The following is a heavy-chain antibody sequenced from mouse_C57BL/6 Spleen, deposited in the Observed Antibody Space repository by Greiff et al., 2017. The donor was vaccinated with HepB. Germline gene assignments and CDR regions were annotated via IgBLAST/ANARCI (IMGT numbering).Heavy chain of an antibody. CDR2: ISSGSSTI. V-gene: IGHV5-17*01. CDR1: GFTFSDYG. Sequence: EVKLVESGGGLVKPGGSLKLSCAASGFTFSDYGMHWVRQAPEKGLEWVAYISSGSSTIYYADTVKGRFTITRDNAKNTLFLQMTSQESEDTAMYYCARRTYAKDYWGQGTSVTVSS. J-gene: IGHJ4*01. CDR3: ARRTYAKDY.